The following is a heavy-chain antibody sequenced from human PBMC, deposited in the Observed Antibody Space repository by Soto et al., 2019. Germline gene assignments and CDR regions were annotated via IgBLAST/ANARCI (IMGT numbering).Heavy chain of an antibody. J-gene: IGHJ4*02. D-gene: IGHD2-15*01. CDR2: IIPIFGTT. CDR3: VARRYCSGGSCPDYFDY. CDR1: GTTFSSYA. V-gene: IGHV1-69*13. Sequence: ASVKVSCKASGTTFSSYAISWVRQAPGQGLEWMGGIIPIFGTTNYPQKFQGRLTITADESTSTAYMELSSLTSEDTAVYYCVARRYCSGGSCPDYFDYWGQGTLVTVSS.